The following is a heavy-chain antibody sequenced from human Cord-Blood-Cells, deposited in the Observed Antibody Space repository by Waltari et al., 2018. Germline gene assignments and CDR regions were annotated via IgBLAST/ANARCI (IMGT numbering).Heavy chain of an antibody. V-gene: IGHV3-7*01. CDR2: IKQDGSEK. Sequence: EVQLVESGGGLVQPGGSLRRSCAASGFTLSSYWMSWVRQAPGKGLEWVANIKQDGSEKYYVDSVKGRFTISRDNAKNSLYLQMNSLRAEDTAVYYCARESLSWSFDYWGQGTLVTVSS. J-gene: IGHJ4*02. CDR1: GFTLSSYW. CDR3: ARESLSWSFDY. D-gene: IGHD6-13*01.